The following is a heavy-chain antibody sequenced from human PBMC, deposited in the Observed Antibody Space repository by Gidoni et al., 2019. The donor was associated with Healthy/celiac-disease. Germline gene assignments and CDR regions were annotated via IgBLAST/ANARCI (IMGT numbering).Heavy chain of an antibody. J-gene: IGHJ4*02. V-gene: IGHV4-34*01. CDR2: INHSGST. Sequence: QVQLQQWGAGLLKPSETLSLTCAAYGGSFTGYSWSWIRQPPGKGLEWIGEINHSGSTNYNSSLKSRVTISVDTSKNQFSLKLSSVTAADTAVYYCARAGYCSSTSCYRTINFDYWGQGTLVTVSS. D-gene: IGHD2-2*01. CDR3: ARAGYCSSTSCYRTINFDY. CDR1: GGSFTGYS.